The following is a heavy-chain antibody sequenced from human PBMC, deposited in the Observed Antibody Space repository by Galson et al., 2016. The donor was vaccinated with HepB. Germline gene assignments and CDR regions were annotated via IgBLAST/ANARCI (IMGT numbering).Heavy chain of an antibody. CDR1: GYTFTDDY. CDR3: ARGARGVRKTCANGVCRTLFDP. J-gene: IGHJ5*02. V-gene: IGHV1-2*02. Sequence: SVKVSCKASGYTFTDDYVHWVRQAPGQGLEWMGWINPVSGVTNYAQNFKGRLTMTTDTSISTAYMDLGSLRSDDTGVYYCARGARGVRKTCANGVCRTLFDPWGQGTLVIVSS. CDR2: INPVSGVT. D-gene: IGHD2-8*01.